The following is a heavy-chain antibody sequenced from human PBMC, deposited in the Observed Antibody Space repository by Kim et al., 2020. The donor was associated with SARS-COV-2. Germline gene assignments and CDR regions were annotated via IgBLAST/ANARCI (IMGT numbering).Heavy chain of an antibody. CDR3: AARTATIGAPQDH. D-gene: IGHD4-4*01. V-gene: IGHV3-7*01. CDR1: GLDFSSYW. Sequence: GGSLRLSCAASGLDFSSYWMHWVRQAPGKGLEWVGNIKPDGSEKHYVDSVKGRFTISRDNAKISLYLQMNNLRADDTAVYYCAARTATIGAPQDHWGRGTLVSVSP. CDR2: IKPDGSEK. J-gene: IGHJ4*02.